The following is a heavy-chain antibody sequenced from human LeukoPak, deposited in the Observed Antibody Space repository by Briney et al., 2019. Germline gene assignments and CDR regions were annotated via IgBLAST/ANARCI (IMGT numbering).Heavy chain of an antibody. V-gene: IGHV4-34*01. J-gene: IGHJ3*02. CDR1: GGSFSGYY. CDR3: ARLNWNKGDAFDI. CDR2: INHSGST. D-gene: IGHD1/OR15-1a*01. Sequence: SETLSLTCAVYGGSFSGYYWSWIRQPPGKGLEWIGEINHSGSTNYNPSLKSRVTISVDTSKNQFSLKLSSVTAADTAVYYCARLNWNKGDAFDIWGQGTMVTVSS.